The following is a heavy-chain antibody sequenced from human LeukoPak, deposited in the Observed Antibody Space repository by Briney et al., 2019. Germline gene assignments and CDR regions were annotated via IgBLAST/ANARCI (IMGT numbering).Heavy chain of an antibody. CDR2: IDWTSHYI. J-gene: IGHJ4*02. CDR1: GFSFSTYP. V-gene: IGHV3-23*01. CDR3: AKNFAPGNAFYDF. D-gene: IGHD1-1*01. Sequence: GGSLRLSCAASGFSFSTYPMTWVRQAPGRGLEWVSAIDWTSHYIFYRDSVQGRFTTSRDNSRATLFLQMNSLTAEDSAVYYCAKNFAPGNAFYDFWGQGVLVTVSS.